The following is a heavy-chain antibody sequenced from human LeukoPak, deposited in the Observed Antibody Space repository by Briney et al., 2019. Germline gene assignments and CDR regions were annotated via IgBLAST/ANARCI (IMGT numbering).Heavy chain of an antibody. Sequence: GASVKVSCKAPGYTFTGHYLFWVRQAPGQGLEWMGWINPNSGDTNYAQKFQGRVTVTRDTSITTAYMELTRLRSDDTAVYYCTREDYWGQGTPVTVSS. CDR3: TREDY. J-gene: IGHJ4*02. V-gene: IGHV1-2*02. CDR2: INPNSGDT. CDR1: GYTFTGHY.